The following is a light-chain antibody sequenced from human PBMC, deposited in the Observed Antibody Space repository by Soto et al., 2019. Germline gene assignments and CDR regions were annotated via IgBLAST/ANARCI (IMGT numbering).Light chain of an antibody. CDR1: RTVGRSY. V-gene: IGKV3-20*01. Sequence: ETVLTQSPDIMYLSPGERATLSCRASRTVGRSYLAWYQQKPGQAPRLLIFGTSTRATAIPDRFSGGGSGIDFTLTISSLDPEDYAVYFCQQYDSVPPWTFGQGTRVEV. CDR2: GTS. CDR3: QQYDSVPPWT. J-gene: IGKJ1*01.